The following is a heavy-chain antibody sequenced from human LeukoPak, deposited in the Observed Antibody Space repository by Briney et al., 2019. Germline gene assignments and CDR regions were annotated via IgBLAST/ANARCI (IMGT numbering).Heavy chain of an antibody. CDR3: AKDFPTTSYYYGSGSYYKGIDY. D-gene: IGHD3-10*01. V-gene: IGHV3-53*01. CDR2: IYSGGST. CDR1: GFTVSSNY. J-gene: IGHJ4*02. Sequence: PGGSLRLSCAASGFTVSSNYMSWVRQAPGKGLEWVSVIYSGGSTYYADSVKGRFTISRDNSKNTLYLQMNSLRAEDTAVYYCAKDFPTTSYYYGSGSYYKGIDYWGQGTLVTVSS.